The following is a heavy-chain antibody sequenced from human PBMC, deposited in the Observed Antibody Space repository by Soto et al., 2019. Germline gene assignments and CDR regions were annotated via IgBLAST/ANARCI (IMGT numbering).Heavy chain of an antibody. V-gene: IGHV1-69*01. D-gene: IGHD3-22*01. CDR3: ASRYYYDSSGYFNYYGMEV. J-gene: IGHJ6*02. Sequence: QVQLVQSGAEVKKPGSSVKVSCKASGGTFSSYAISWVRQAPGQGLEWMGGIIPIFGTANYAQKFQGRVTITADESTSTAYMELSRLRSEETAVYYCASRYYYDSSGYFNYYGMEVWGQGTTVTVSS. CDR1: GGTFSSYA. CDR2: IIPIFGTA.